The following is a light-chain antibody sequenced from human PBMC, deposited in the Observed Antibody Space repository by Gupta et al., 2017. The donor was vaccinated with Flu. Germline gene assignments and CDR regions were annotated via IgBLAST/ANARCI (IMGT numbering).Light chain of an antibody. Sequence: RATITRSATSSKVGSYYLCCYQHPPGAAPKLLFYRNNQRSSGVPDRFFGSKSGTSATVVTIGLRAEDEADYYCAAWDDSRSGQLFGGGTKLTVL. CDR3: AAWDDSRSGQL. CDR2: RNN. J-gene: IGLJ2*01. CDR1: SSKVGSYY. V-gene: IGLV1-47*01.